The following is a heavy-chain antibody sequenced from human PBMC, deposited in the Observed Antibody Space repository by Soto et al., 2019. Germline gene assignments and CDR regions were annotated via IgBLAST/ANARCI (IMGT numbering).Heavy chain of an antibody. CDR1: GFTFSSYG. D-gene: IGHD3-22*01. J-gene: IGHJ5*02. CDR3: AKDGDYYDSSGYYSNSSDP. V-gene: IGHV3-30*18. CDR2: IYYDGCNK. Sequence: GGSLRLSCAASGFTFSSYGMHWSPRPPGKGRDWGAVIYYDGCNKYYADSVKGRFTISRDNSKNPLYLQMNSPRAADAAVYYCAKDGDYYDSSGYYSNSSDPWGQGTLATV.